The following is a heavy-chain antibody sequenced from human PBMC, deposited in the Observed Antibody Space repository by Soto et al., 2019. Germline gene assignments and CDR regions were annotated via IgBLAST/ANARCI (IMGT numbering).Heavy chain of an antibody. CDR2: IWYDGSNK. J-gene: IGHJ4*02. V-gene: IGHV3-33*01. CDR1: GFTFSQYG. D-gene: IGHD1-1*01. Sequence: QVQLVESGGGVVQPGRSLRLSCAASGFTFSQYGMHWVRQAPGKGLEWVAVIWYDGSNKYYGDSVKGRFTISRDNSKNTLYLQMNSLRAEDTAVYYCARISLPTNVPGILSLDYWGQGTLVTVSS. CDR3: ARISLPTNVPGILSLDY.